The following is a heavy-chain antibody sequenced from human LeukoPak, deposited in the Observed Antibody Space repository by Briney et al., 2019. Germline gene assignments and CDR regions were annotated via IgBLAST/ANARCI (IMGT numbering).Heavy chain of an antibody. J-gene: IGHJ4*02. CDR3: VGWSGWSNFDY. D-gene: IGHD6-19*01. CDR1: GFTFSSYA. CDR2: ISGSGGST. V-gene: IGHV3-23*01. Sequence: GGSLRLSCAASGFTFSSYAMSWVRQAPGKGLEWVSAISGSGGSTYYADSVKGRFTISRDNSKNTLYLQMNSLRAEDTAVYYCVGWSGWSNFDYWGQGTLVTVSS.